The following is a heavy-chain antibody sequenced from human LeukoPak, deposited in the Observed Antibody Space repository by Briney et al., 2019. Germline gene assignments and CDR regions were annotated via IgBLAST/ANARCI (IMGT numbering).Heavy chain of an antibody. CDR2: IYHSGNT. D-gene: IGHD2-2*01. J-gene: IGHJ5*02. CDR1: GDSISSDYY. CDR3: AKEGDIVVVPTAMPGDWFDP. Sequence: SETLSLTCIVSGDSISSDYYWGWIRQSSGKGLEWIGSIYHSGNTYYNPSLKSRVTLSIDTSKNQFSLKLTSVTAADTAVYYCAKEGDIVVVPTAMPGDWFDPWGQGILVSVSS. V-gene: IGHV4-38-2*02.